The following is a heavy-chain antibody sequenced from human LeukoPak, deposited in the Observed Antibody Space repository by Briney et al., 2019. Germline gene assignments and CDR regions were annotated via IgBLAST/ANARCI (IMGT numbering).Heavy chain of an antibody. CDR1: GFTVSSNY. J-gene: IGHJ2*01. CDR2: IYSGGST. Sequence: PGGSLRLSCAASGFTVSSNYMSWVRRAPGKGLERVSVIYSGGSTYYADSVKGRFTISRDNSKNTLYLQMNSLRAEDTAVYYCALRSWYDWYFDLWGRGTLVTVSS. V-gene: IGHV3-66*01. D-gene: IGHD6-13*01. CDR3: ALRSWYDWYFDL.